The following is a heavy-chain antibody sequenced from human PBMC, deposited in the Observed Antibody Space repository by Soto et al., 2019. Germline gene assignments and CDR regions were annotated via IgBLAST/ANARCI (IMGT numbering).Heavy chain of an antibody. CDR1: GFTFSSYW. CDR3: ARNSRDCYNYFDY. V-gene: IGHV3-74*01. CDR2: INSDGSST. Sequence: RGSLRLSCAASGFTFSSYWMHWVRQAPGKGLVWVSRINSDGSSTSYADSVKGRFTISRDNAKNTLYLQMNSLRAEDTAVYYCARNSRDCYNYFDYWGQGTLVTVSS. J-gene: IGHJ4*01. D-gene: IGHD2-21*01.